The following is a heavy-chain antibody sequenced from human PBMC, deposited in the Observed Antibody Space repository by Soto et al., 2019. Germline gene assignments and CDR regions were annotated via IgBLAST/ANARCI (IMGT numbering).Heavy chain of an antibody. D-gene: IGHD6-19*01. CDR2: ISYDGSNK. V-gene: IGHV3-30-3*01. CDR3: ANFQPLAVAGNDAFDI. J-gene: IGHJ3*02. Sequence: QVQLVESGGGVVQPGRSLRLSCAASGFTFSSYAMHWVRQAPGKGLEWVAVISYDGSNKYYADSVKGRFTISRDNXKIXLYLQMNSLRAEDTAVYYCANFQPLAVAGNDAFDIWGQGTMVTVSS. CDR1: GFTFSSYA.